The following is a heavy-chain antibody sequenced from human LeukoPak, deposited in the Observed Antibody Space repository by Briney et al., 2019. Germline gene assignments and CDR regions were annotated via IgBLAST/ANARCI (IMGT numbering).Heavy chain of an antibody. CDR1: GFSLSTRGVG. D-gene: IGHD6-13*01. CDR2: IYWDDDK. J-gene: IGHJ3*02. CDR3: AHSSQQLVRGDAFDI. Sequence: SGPTQVKPTQTLTLTCTFSGFSLSTRGVGVGWIRQPPGKALEWLALIYWDDDKRYSPSLKSRLTITKDTSKNQVVLTMTNMDPVDTATYCCAHSSQQLVRGDAFDIWGQGTMVTVSS. V-gene: IGHV2-5*02.